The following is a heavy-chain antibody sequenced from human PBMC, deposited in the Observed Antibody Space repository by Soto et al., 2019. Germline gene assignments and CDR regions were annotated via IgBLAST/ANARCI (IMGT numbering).Heavy chain of an antibody. CDR1: GGSISSGVYY. V-gene: IGHV4-31*03. CDR3: ARGATGTTLWNGWFDP. D-gene: IGHD1-1*01. J-gene: IGHJ5*02. CDR2: IYYSGST. Sequence: PSETLSLTCTVSGGSISSGVYYWSWIRQHPGKGLEWIGYIYYSGSTYYNPSLKSRVTISVDTSKNQFSLKLSSVTAADTAVYYCARGATGTTLWNGWFDPWGQGTLDTVSS.